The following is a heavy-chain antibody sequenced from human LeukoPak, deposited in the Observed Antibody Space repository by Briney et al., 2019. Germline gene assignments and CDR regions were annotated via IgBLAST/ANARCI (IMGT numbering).Heavy chain of an antibody. Sequence: PSETLSLTCAVYGGSFTGYSWTWIRQPPGKGLEWIGEINHSGSTYYNPSLTSRVTISVDTSKNQFSLKMTSVTAADTAVYFCARRPSYPDYWGQGTLVTVSS. D-gene: IGHD5-18*01. V-gene: IGHV4-34*01. CDR1: GGSFTGYS. CDR3: ARRPSYPDY. CDR2: INHSGST. J-gene: IGHJ4*02.